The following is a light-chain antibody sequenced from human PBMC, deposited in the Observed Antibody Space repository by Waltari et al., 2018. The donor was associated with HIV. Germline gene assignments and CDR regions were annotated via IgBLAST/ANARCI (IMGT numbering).Light chain of an antibody. CDR1: ALSKKY. CDR2: KDT. Sequence: SYDLTQPPSVSVSPEQTARITCFGEALSKKYTFWHQQKAGQAPLLVIHKDTERASGIPERFSGSTSGRLVTLTIDDVEPDDEADYYCQSAGGGGTYRFGGGTKLTVL. J-gene: IGLJ2*01. V-gene: IGLV3-25*03. CDR3: QSAGGGGTYR.